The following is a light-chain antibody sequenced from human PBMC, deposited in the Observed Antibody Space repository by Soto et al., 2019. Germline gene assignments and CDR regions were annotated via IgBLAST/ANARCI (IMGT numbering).Light chain of an antibody. Sequence: DIQMTQSPSSLSASVGDRVTITCRASQGIRNDLGWFQQKPGKAPKRLMYAASSLQSGVPSRFSGSGSGTEFTLTISSRQPEDVATYYCQQYKTYPPTFGQGTKLEIK. CDR2: AAS. CDR3: QQYKTYPPT. V-gene: IGKV1-17*01. J-gene: IGKJ2*01. CDR1: QGIRND.